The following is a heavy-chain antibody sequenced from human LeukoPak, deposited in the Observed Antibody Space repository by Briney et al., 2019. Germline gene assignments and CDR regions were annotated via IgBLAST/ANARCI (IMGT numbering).Heavy chain of an antibody. J-gene: IGHJ4*02. Sequence: GSLRLSCAASGFTFSNAWMSWVRQAPGKGLEWVSSISSSSSYIYYADSVKGRFTISRDNAKNSLYLQMNSLRAEDTAVYYCAVPYSSSAHFDYWGQGTLVTVSS. CDR3: AVPYSSSAHFDY. V-gene: IGHV3-21*01. CDR1: GFTFSNAW. D-gene: IGHD6-6*01. CDR2: ISSSSSYI.